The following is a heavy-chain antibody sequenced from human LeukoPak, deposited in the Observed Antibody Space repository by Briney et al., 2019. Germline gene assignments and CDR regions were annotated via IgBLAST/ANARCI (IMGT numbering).Heavy chain of an antibody. Sequence: GGSLRLSCAASGFTVSSNYMSWVRQAPGKGLEWVSVIYSGGSTYYADSVKGRFTISRDNSKNTLYLQMNSLRAEDTAVYYCAKSVVVITFRFDDWGQGALVIVSS. D-gene: IGHD2-15*01. CDR2: IYSGGST. J-gene: IGHJ4*02. V-gene: IGHV3-53*01. CDR1: GFTVSSNY. CDR3: AKSVVVITFRFDD.